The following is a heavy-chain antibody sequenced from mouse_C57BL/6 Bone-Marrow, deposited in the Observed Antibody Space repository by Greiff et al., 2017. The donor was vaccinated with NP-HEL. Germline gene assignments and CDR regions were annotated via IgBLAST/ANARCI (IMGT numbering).Heavy chain of an antibody. CDR1: GYTFTSNT. CDR2: INPSSGYT. V-gene: IGHV1-4*01. J-gene: IGHJ4*01. CDR3: ARRNGNTFYYAMDY. Sequence: VHLVESGAELARPGASVKMSCKASGYTFTSNTMHWIKQRPGQGLEWIGYINPSSGYTNYNQKFKDKATLTADKSSSTAYMQLSSLTSEDSAAYYCARRNGNTFYYAMDYWGQGTSVTVSS. D-gene: IGHD2-1*01.